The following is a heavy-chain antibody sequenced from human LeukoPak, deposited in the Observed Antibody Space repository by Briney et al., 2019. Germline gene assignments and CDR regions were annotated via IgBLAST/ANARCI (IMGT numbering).Heavy chain of an antibody. J-gene: IGHJ4*02. CDR1: GYTFTGYY. V-gene: IGHV1-69*02. CDR2: IIPILGIA. Sequence: SVKVSCKASGYTFTGYYMHWVRQAPGQGLEWMGRIIPILGIANYAQKFQGRVTITADKSTSTAYMELSSLRSEDTAVYYCASNHYYDSSGSHPLDYWGQGTPVTVSS. CDR3: ASNHYYDSSGSHPLDY. D-gene: IGHD3-22*01.